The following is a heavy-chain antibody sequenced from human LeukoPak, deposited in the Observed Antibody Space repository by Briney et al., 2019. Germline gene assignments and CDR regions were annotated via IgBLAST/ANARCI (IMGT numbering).Heavy chain of an antibody. CDR3: AKDFDGSTWFGRNYMDV. CDR2: IRYDGSNK. CDR1: GFTFSSYG. Sequence: GGSLRLSCAASGFTFSSYGMHWVRQAPGKGLEWVAFIRYDGSNKYYADSVKGRFTISRDNSKNTLYLQMNSLRAEDTAVYYCAKDFDGSTWFGRNYMDVWGKGTTVTVSS. J-gene: IGHJ6*03. V-gene: IGHV3-30*02. D-gene: IGHD6-13*01.